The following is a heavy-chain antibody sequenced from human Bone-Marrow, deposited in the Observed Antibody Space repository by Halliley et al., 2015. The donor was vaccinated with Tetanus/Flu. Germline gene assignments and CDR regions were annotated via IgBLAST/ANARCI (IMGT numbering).Heavy chain of an antibody. J-gene: IGHJ1*01. CDR2: PGDT. D-gene: IGHD3-9*01. CDR3: ARALTYYDILTGYYVGEYFDH. Sequence: PGDTSSSGSVKGRFTISRENAKNSLYLQMNSLRAGDTAVYFCARALTYYDILTGYYVGEYFDHWGLGTLVTVSS. V-gene: IGHV3-13*01.